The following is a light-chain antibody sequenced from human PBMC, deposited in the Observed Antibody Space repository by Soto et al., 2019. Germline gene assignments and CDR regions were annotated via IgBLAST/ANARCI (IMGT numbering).Light chain of an antibody. J-gene: IGLJ1*01. CDR2: EVS. CDR1: SSHVGGYNY. V-gene: IGLV2-14*01. CDR3: SSYTTTNTYV. Sequence: QSALTQPASVSGSPGQSITISCTGTSSHVGGYNYVSWYQQHPGKAPKLMIYEVSNRPSGVSNRFSGSKSGNTASLTVSGLQAEDEADYYCSSYTTTNTYVFGTGTKVTVL.